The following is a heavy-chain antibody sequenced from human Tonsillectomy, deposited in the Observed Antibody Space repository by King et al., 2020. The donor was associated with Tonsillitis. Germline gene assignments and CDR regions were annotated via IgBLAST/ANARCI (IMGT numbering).Heavy chain of an antibody. J-gene: IGHJ4*02. Sequence: VQLVESGGGLVQPGGSLRLSCAASGFTFNNYAMSWVRQAPGKGLEWVSGISGSGGSTYYADSVKGRFTISRDNSKNKLYLQMNSLRAEDTAVYYCAKGETSSSWYSGYDIWGGDYWGQGTLVTVSS. V-gene: IGHV3-23*04. CDR2: ISGSGGST. D-gene: IGHD5-12*01. CDR1: GFTFNNYA. CDR3: AKGETSSSWYSGYDIWGGDY.